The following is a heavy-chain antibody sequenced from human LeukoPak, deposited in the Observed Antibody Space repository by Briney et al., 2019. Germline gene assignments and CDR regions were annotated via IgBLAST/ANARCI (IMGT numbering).Heavy chain of an antibody. CDR1: GYSFTGYF. CDR3: ARDQSHYCRADSCYSTWFDP. V-gene: IGHV1-2*02. Sequence: ASVKVSCKTSGYSFTGYFIHWVRRAPGQGLEWMGWINPNSGGTKYSQKFQGRVTMTRDTSISTAYMELSRLRSDDTAVYYCARDQSHYCRADSCYSTWFDPWGQGTLVTVSS. J-gene: IGHJ5*02. D-gene: IGHD2-15*01. CDR2: INPNSGGT.